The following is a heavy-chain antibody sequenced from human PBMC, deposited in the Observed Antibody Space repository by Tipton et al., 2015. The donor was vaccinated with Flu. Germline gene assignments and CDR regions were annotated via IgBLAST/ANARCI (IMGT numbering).Heavy chain of an antibody. V-gene: IGHV4-34*01. CDR2: INHSGST. CDR3: ARAHRYYDFWSGYPIFDY. CDR1: GGSFSGYY. D-gene: IGHD3-3*01. J-gene: IGHJ4*02. Sequence: TLSLTCAVYGGSFSGYYWSWIRQPPGKGLEWIGEINHSGSTNYNPSLKSRVTISVDTSKNQFSLKLSSVTAADTAVYYCARAHRYYDFWSGYPIFDYWGQGTLVTVSS.